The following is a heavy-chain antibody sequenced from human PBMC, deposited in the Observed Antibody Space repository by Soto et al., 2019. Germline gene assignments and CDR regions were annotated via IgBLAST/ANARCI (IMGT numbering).Heavy chain of an antibody. J-gene: IGHJ5*02. CDR2: IYYSGST. CDR3: ARSIAAADTNWFDP. D-gene: IGHD6-13*01. Sequence: SETLSLTCTVSGGSISSYYWSWIRQPPGKGLEWIGYIYYSGSTNYNPSLKSRVTISVDTSKNQFSLKLSSVTAADTAVYYCARSIAAADTNWFDPWGQGTLVTVSS. CDR1: GGSISSYY. V-gene: IGHV4-59*08.